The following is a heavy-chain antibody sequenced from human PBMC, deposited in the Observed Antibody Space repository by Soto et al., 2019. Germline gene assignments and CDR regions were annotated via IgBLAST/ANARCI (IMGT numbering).Heavy chain of an antibody. CDR1: GGTFSSYA. CDR2: IIPIFGTA. V-gene: IGHV1-69*12. CDR3: ARSGILRYFDPLKYYFDY. Sequence: QVQLVQSGAEVKKPGSSVKVSCKASGGTFSSYAISWVRQAPGQGLEWMGGIIPIFGTANYAQKFQGRVTITADESTSTAYMELSSLRSQDTAVYYYARSGILRYFDPLKYYFDYWGQGTLVTVSS. J-gene: IGHJ4*02. D-gene: IGHD3-9*01.